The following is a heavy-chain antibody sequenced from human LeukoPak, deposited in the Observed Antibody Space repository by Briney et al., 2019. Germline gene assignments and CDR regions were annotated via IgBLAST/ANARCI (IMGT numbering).Heavy chain of an antibody. D-gene: IGHD1-1*01. J-gene: IGHJ4*02. CDR3: AREGAPQLSSYFDH. V-gene: IGHV1-2*02. Sequence: GSSVNVSFKASGGTFSSYAISWVRQAPGQGLEWMGWINPNTGGTNFAQRFQGRVTMTRDTSINTAYMELSSLRSDDTAMYYCAREGAPQLSSYFDHWGQGTLVTVSS. CDR2: INPNTGGT. CDR1: GGTFSSYA.